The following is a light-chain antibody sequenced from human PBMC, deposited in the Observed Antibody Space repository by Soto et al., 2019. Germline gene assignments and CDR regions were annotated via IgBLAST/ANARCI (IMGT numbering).Light chain of an antibody. CDR2: GAS. CDR1: QSVSSSS. Sequence: EIVLTQSPGTLSLSPGERATLSCRASQSVSSSSLAWYQQKPGQAPRVLIHGASSSATGIPDRFSGSGSGTDFTLTISRLEPEDFAVYFCQQYGNPPPNAFGQGTKVEIK. CDR3: QQYGNPPPNA. J-gene: IGKJ2*01. V-gene: IGKV3-20*01.